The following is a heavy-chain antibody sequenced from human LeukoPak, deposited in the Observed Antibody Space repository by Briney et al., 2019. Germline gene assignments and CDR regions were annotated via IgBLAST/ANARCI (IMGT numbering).Heavy chain of an antibody. CDR2: IRGTGGTT. D-gene: IGHD4-17*01. CDR3: GKDPNGNYVGAFDF. V-gene: IGHV3-23*01. Sequence: GGSLRLSCAASGFTFSDYALIWVRQAPGEGLEWISAIRGTGGTTYYADSVKGRCTISRDNSRNTVYLQMNSLRAEDTALYFCGKDPNGNYVGAFDFWGPGTMVTVSS. CDR1: GFTFSDYA. J-gene: IGHJ3*01.